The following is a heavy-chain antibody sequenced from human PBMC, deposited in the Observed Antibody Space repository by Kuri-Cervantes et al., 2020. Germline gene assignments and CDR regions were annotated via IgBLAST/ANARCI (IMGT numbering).Heavy chain of an antibody. Sequence: GESLKISCAASGFTFSSYWMHWVRQAPGKGLVWVSRINSDGSSTSYADSVKGRFTIPRDNAKNSLYLQMNSLRAEDTAVYYCARFTTRLWHGMDVWGQGTTVTVSS. J-gene: IGHJ6*02. D-gene: IGHD4/OR15-4a*01. CDR2: INSDGSST. V-gene: IGHV3-74*01. CDR3: ARFTTRLWHGMDV. CDR1: GFTFSSYW.